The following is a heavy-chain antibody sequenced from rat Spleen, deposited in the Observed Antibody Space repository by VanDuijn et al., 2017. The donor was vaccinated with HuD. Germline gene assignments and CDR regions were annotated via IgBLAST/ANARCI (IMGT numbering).Heavy chain of an antibody. CDR1: GFTFNDCY. CDR3: VRQGYLRDWYFDF. V-gene: IGHV5-29*01. J-gene: IGHJ1*01. D-gene: IGHD2-7*01. Sequence: EVQLVESDGGLVQPGRSLKLSCVASGFTFNDCYMAWVRQAPTKGLEWVATISYDGSSTYYRDSVKGRFTVSRNNAKSTLYLEMDSLRSEDTATYYCVRQGYLRDWYFDFWGPGNMVTVSS. CDR2: ISYDGSST.